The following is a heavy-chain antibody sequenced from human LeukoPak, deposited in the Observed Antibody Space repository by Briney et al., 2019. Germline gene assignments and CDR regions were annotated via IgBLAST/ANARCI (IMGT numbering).Heavy chain of an antibody. CDR3: AKVLLDCSSTSCYRGFDP. Sequence: GGSLRLSCAASGFTFSSYAMSWVRQAPGKGLEWVSAISGSGGSTHYADSVKGRFTISRDNSKNTLYLQMNSLRAEDTAVYYCAKVLLDCSSTSCYRGFDPWGQGTLVTVSS. CDR1: GFTFSSYA. CDR2: ISGSGGST. D-gene: IGHD2-2*02. J-gene: IGHJ5*02. V-gene: IGHV3-23*01.